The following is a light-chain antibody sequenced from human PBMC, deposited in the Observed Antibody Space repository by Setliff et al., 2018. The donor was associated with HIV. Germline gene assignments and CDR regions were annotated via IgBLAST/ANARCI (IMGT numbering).Light chain of an antibody. V-gene: IGLV1-40*01. J-gene: IGLJ1*01. Sequence: QSVLTQPPSVSGAPGQRVTISCTGSSPTIGAVYDVHWYRQFPGTAPKVLIYANSNRPSGVPDRFSGSKSGTSASLAITGLQAEDEADYFCQSFDSSLNGYVFGTGTKVTVL. CDR2: ANS. CDR1: SPTIGAVYD. CDR3: QSFDSSLNGYV.